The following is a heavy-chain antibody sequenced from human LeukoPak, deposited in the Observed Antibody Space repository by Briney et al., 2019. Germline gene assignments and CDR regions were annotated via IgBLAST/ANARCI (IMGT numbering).Heavy chain of an antibody. CDR3: AREGCSGGSCYREYFQH. CDR1: GFTFSSYS. D-gene: IGHD2-15*01. Sequence: GGSLRLSCAASGFTFSSYSMNWVRQAPGEGLEWVSSISSSSSYIYYADSVKGRFTISRDNAKNSLYLQMNSLRAEDTAVYYCAREGCSGGSCYREYFQHWGQGTLVTVSS. J-gene: IGHJ1*01. CDR2: ISSSSSYI. V-gene: IGHV3-21*01.